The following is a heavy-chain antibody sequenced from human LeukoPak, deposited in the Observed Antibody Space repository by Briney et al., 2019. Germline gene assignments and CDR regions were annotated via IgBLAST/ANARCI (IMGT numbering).Heavy chain of an antibody. Sequence: ASVKVSCKASGYTFTGYYMHWVRQAPGQGLEWMGWINPNSGGTNYAQKFQGRVTMTRGTSISTAYMELSRLRSDDTAVYYCARARDIVVVVAAHPWGQGTLVTVSS. CDR3: ARARDIVVVVAAHP. V-gene: IGHV1-2*02. CDR2: INPNSGGT. J-gene: IGHJ5*02. D-gene: IGHD2-15*01. CDR1: GYTFTGYY.